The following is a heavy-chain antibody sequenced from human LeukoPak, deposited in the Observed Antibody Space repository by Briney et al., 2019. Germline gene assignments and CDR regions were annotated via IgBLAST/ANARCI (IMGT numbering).Heavy chain of an antibody. CDR1: GDSVSSNNAT. Sequence: SQTLSLTCAISGDSVSSNNATWNWIRQSPSRGLEGLGRTYYRSKWYNDYALSVKSRITVNPDTSKNQFSLHLNSVTPEDTAVYYCVRDRAVAGTINWLDPWGQGTLVTVSS. D-gene: IGHD6-19*01. V-gene: IGHV6-1*01. CDR3: VRDRAVAGTINWLDP. CDR2: TYYRSKWYN. J-gene: IGHJ5*02.